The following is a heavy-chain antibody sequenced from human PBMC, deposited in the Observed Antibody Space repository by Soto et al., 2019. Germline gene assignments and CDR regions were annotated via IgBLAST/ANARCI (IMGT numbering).Heavy chain of an antibody. V-gene: IGHV4-4*02. D-gene: IGHD3-10*01. CDR2: IYHSGNT. CDR3: ARRWGEGRVDY. J-gene: IGHJ4*02. CDR1: GGSISSSNW. Sequence: QVQLQESGPGLVKPSGTLSLTCAVSGGSISSSNWWSWVRQPPGKGLEWIGDIYHSGNTNYNPSHKSRVTMAVDKSRNQFSLKLSSVTAADTAVYYCARRWGEGRVDYWGQGTLVTVSS.